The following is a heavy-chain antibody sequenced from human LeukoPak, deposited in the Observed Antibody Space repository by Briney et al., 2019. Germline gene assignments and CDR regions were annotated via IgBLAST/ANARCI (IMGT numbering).Heavy chain of an antibody. CDR3: ARDVDYHATSECFDY. Sequence: GGSLRLSCAASGFTFSSYWMHWVRQAPGKGLVWVSRINSDGSSTTYADSVKGRFTISRDNAKSTLYLQMNSLRPEDTAVYYCARDVDYHATSECFDYWGQGTLVTVSS. V-gene: IGHV3-74*03. D-gene: IGHD1-26*01. CDR1: GFTFSSYW. J-gene: IGHJ4*02. CDR2: INSDGSST.